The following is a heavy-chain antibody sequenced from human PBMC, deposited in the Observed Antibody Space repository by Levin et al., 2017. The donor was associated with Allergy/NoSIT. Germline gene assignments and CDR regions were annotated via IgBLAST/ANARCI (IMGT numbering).Heavy chain of an antibody. CDR3: AREDSSGGAYFHY. Sequence: SETLSLTCSILGGSISSDYWTWIRQPPGKGLEWIGYIYYSGSTNYNPSLNSRVTISVDMSKNQFSLKLTSVTAADTAVYYCAREDSSGGAYFHYWGQGTLVTVSS. J-gene: IGHJ4*02. D-gene: IGHD6-19*01. V-gene: IGHV4-59*01. CDR1: GGSISSDY. CDR2: IYYSGST.